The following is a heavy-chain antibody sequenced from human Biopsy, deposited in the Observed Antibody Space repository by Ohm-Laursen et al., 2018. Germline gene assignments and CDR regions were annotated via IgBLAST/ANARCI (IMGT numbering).Heavy chain of an antibody. CDR1: GGSIGGSGDY. V-gene: IGHV4-61*08. J-gene: IGHJ3*01. CDR3: ARLFRLDDYWNDDPPDGFDV. D-gene: IGHD3-3*01. CDR2: ISDTGTT. Sequence: GTLSLTCPVSGGSIGGSGDYWSWIRQPPGKGLEWIGYISDTGTTNYNPSLRGRVAMSVDTSKNQFSLQLTSVTAADTAMFFCARLFRLDDYWNDDPPDGFDVWGQGTMVTVSS.